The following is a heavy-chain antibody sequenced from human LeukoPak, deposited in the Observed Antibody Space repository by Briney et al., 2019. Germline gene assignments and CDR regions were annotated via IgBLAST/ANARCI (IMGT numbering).Heavy chain of an antibody. Sequence: SETLSLTCTVSGDSISSYYWNWIRQPPGKGLEWIGYVHYSGSSNYNPSLKSRVTMSVDTSKNQFSLNLNSVTAADTAVYYCAKWSESGHAFDIWGQGTVVTVSS. CDR1: GDSISSYY. J-gene: IGHJ3*02. CDR2: VHYSGSS. V-gene: IGHV4-59*01. CDR3: AKWSESGHAFDI. D-gene: IGHD2-15*01.